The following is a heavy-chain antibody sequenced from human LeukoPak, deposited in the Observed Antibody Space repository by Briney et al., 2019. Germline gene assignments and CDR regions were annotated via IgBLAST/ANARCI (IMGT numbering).Heavy chain of an antibody. CDR3: ARCLLYLWNRNFYYYMDV. V-gene: IGHV3-23*01. J-gene: IGHJ6*03. CDR1: GFTFSSYA. D-gene: IGHD2-8*01. Sequence: GGSLRLSCAASGFTFSSYAMTWVRQAPGKGLEWVSTISVDDQGSTYCTDSVKGRFTISRDTSQNTLSLQMNSLRGDDTAVYYCARCLLYLWNRNFYYYMDVWGKGTTVTVSS. CDR2: ISVDDQGST.